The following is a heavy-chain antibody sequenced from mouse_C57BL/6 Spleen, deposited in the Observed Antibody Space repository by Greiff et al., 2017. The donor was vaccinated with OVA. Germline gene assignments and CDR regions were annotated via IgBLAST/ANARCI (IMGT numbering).Heavy chain of an antibody. D-gene: IGHD1-1*01. CDR2: IDPETGGT. CDR1: GYTFTDYE. J-gene: IGHJ2*01. Sequence: VQLQQSGAELVRPGASVTLSCKASGYTFTDYEMHWVKQTPVHGLEWIGAIDPETGGTAYNQKFKGKAILTADKSSSTAYMELRSLTSEDSAVYYCTSMDYGFDYWGQGTTLTVSS. V-gene: IGHV1-15*01. CDR3: TSMDYGFDY.